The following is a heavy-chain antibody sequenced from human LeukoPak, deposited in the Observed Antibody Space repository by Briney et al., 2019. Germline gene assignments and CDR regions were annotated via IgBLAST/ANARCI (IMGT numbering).Heavy chain of an antibody. Sequence: PSETLSLTCTVSGGSIRSGSDYWSWIRQPAGKGLEWVGRIYTSGSTNYNPSLKSRVTISVDTSKNQFSLKLSSVTAADTAVYYCARETVAGTDAFDIWGQGTMVTVSS. CDR1: GGSIRSGSDY. V-gene: IGHV4-61*02. D-gene: IGHD6-19*01. CDR3: ARETVAGTDAFDI. CDR2: IYTSGST. J-gene: IGHJ3*02.